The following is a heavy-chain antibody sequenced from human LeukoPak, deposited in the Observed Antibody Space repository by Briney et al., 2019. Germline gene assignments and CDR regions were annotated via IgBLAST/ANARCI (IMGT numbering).Heavy chain of an antibody. CDR3: AKEPESAYYYYYYMDV. D-gene: IGHD2/OR15-2a*01. V-gene: IGHV3-7*01. J-gene: IGHJ6*03. CDR1: GFTFSDYW. CDR2: IRQDDSEK. Sequence: GGSLRLSCSASGFTFSDYWMMWVRQAPGKGLEWVGNIRQDDSEKNYVDSVKGRFTISRDNAKNSLYLQMNSLRAEDTAVYYCAKEPESAYYYYYYMDVWGKGTTVTVSS.